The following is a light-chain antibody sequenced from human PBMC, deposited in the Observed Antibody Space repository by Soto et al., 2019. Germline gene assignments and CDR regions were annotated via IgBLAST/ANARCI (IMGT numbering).Light chain of an antibody. V-gene: IGLV4-69*01. CDR1: SGHSSYA. CDR3: QTWGTGVVV. J-gene: IGLJ2*01. Sequence: QSVLTQSPSASASLGASVKLTCTLSSGHSSYAIAWHQQQPERGPRYLMRLNSDGSHNKGGGIPDRFSGSSSGAERYLTISSLQSEDEADYYCQTWGTGVVVFGGGTQLTVL. CDR2: LNSDGSH.